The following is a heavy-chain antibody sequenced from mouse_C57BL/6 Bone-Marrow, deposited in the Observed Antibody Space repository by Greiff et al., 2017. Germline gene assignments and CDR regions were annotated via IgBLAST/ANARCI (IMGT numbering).Heavy chain of an antibody. CDR2: IYPGSGTT. Sequence: QVQLQQSGAELVRPGASVKLSCKASGYTFTDYYINWVKQRPGQGLEWIARIYPGSGTTYYNEKFKGKATLTAEKSSSTAYMQLSSLTSEDSAVYFCARSVAYYSNLYAMDYWGKGTSVTVSS. CDR3: ARSVAYYSNLYAMDY. J-gene: IGHJ4*01. D-gene: IGHD2-5*01. V-gene: IGHV1-76*01. CDR1: GYTFTDYY.